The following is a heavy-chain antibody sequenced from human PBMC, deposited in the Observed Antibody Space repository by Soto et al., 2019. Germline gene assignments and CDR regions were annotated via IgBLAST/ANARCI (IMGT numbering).Heavy chain of an antibody. Sequence: PSDTLSLTCTVSGGSIRSSSYFWAWIRRPPGKGLEWIGSIDFRGTTYTNPSLESRVTISVDTSKNHFSLKLDSVTAADTALYYCSRRAPEGFDPWGRGTLVTVS. CDR3: SRRAPEGFDP. CDR1: GGSIRSSSYF. CDR2: IDFRGTT. J-gene: IGHJ5*02. V-gene: IGHV4-39*02.